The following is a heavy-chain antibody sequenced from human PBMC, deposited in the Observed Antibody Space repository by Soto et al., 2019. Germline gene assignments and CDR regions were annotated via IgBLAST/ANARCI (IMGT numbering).Heavy chain of an antibody. CDR2: IDPSDSYT. CDR1: GYSFTSYW. Sequence: EFLKICFKGAGYSFTSYWISWVRQMPGKGLEWMGRIDPSDSYTNYSPSFQGHVTISADKSISTAYLQWSSLKASDTAMYYCARSTDYYYYGMDVWGQGTTVTVSS. J-gene: IGHJ6*02. CDR3: ARSTDYYYYGMDV. V-gene: IGHV5-10-1*01.